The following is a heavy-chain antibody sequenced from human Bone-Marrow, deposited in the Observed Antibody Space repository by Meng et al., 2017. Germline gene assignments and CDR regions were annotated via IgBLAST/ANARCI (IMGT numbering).Heavy chain of an antibody. CDR1: GFTFSNAW. CDR2: IKSKTDGGTT. V-gene: IGHV3-15*01. CDR3: TTAITTVTTDYAFDI. D-gene: IGHD4-17*01. J-gene: IGHJ3*02. Sequence: GGSLRLSCAASGFTFSNAWMSWVRQAPGKGLEWVGRIKSKTDGGTTGYAAPVKGRFTISRDDSKNTLYLQMNSLKTEDTAVYYCTTAITTVTTDYAFDIWGQGTMVTVSS.